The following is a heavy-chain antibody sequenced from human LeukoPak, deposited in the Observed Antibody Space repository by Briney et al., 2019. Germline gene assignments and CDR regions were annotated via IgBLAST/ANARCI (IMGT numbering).Heavy chain of an antibody. J-gene: IGHJ4*02. CDR3: ARSGVVIIRPDY. CDR2: IYYSGST. D-gene: IGHD3-3*01. Sequence: PSETLSLTCTVSGGSISSSSYYWGWIRQPPGKGLEWIGSIYYSGSTYYNPSLKSRVTISVDTSKNQFSLKLSSVTAADTAAYYCARSGVVIIRPDYWGQGTLVTVSS. CDR1: GGSISSSSYY. V-gene: IGHV4-39*01.